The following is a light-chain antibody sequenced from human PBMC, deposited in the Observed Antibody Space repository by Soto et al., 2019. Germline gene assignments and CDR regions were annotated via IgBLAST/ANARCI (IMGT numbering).Light chain of an antibody. CDR2: DDN. V-gene: IGLV2-23*02. CDR1: ASDFGNKNL. Sequence: SVLTQPASVSGSPGQAISISCTGSASDFGNKNLVSWYQQHPGKTPQLLIYDDNKRPSGLSDRFSGSKSDNTASLTISGLQAEDEADYYCCSYAGSSTFVVFGGGTKLTVL. J-gene: IGLJ2*01. CDR3: CSYAGSSTFVV.